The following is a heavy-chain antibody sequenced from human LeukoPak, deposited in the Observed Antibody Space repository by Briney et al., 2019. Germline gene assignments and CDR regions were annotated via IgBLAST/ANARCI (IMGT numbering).Heavy chain of an antibody. CDR3: ATNSATTYYDFWSGYPPFDY. V-gene: IGHV1-2*02. D-gene: IGHD3-3*01. CDR1: GYTFTGYY. J-gene: IGHJ4*02. Sequence: ASVKVSCKASGYTFTGYYMHWVRQAPGQGLEWMGWINPNSGGTNYAQKFQGRVTMTRDTSISTAYMELSRLRSDDTAVYYCATNSATTYYDFWSGYPPFDYWGQGTLVTVSS. CDR2: INPNSGGT.